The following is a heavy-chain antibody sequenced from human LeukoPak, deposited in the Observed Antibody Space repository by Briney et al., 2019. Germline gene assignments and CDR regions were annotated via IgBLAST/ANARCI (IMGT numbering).Heavy chain of an antibody. Sequence: GGSLRLSCAAPGFTFSSYSMNWVRQAPGKGLEWVSSISSSSSYIYYADSVKGRFTISRDNAKNSLYLQMNSLRAEDTAVYYCARDQRPVLRYFDWLLKENWFDPWGQGTLVTVSS. CDR3: ARDQRPVLRYFDWLLKENWFDP. CDR1: GFTFSSYS. J-gene: IGHJ5*02. V-gene: IGHV3-21*01. D-gene: IGHD3-9*01. CDR2: ISSSSSYI.